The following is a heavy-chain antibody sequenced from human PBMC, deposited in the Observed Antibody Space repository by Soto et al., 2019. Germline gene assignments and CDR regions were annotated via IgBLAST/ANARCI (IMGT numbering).Heavy chain of an antibody. J-gene: IGHJ6*03. CDR1: GGSISSYY. Sequence: SETLSLTCTVSGGSISSYYWSWIRQPPGKGLEWIGYIYYSGSTNYNPSLKSRVTISVDTSKNQFSLKLSSVTAADTAVYYCARNFGGWLVPPYYYMEVWGKGTTVTVSS. V-gene: IGHV4-59*08. CDR3: ARNFGGWLVPPYYYMEV. D-gene: IGHD6-19*01. CDR2: IYYSGST.